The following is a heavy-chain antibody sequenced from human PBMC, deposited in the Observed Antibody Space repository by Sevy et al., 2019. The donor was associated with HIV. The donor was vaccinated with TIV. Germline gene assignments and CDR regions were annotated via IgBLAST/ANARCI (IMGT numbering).Heavy chain of an antibody. CDR2: IIPSVGIA. CDR1: GGTLNNYG. D-gene: IGHD2-21*02. J-gene: IGHJ4*02. CDR3: ASVRPCGGDCYFFDT. Sequence: VKVSCKASGGTLNNYGMNWVRQAPGQGLDWMGGIIPSVGIASYAQKIQGRAAITADESTSTIYLEVGRLRSDDTAVYFCASVRPCGGDCYFFDTWGQGTLVTISS. V-gene: IGHV1-69*01.